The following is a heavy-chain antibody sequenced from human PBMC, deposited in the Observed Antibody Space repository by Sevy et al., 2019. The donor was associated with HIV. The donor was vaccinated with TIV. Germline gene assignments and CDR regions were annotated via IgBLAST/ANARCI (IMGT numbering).Heavy chain of an antibody. V-gene: IGHV4-34*01. D-gene: IGHD2-2*01. CDR1: YGAFSGYY. CDR2: INESGIT. Sequence: SETLSLTCAVHYGAFSGYYWNWIRQVPGKGLEWIGEINESGITYYNPSLKSRVTISVDTSKKQFSLNLNSVTAVDSAVYFCARSPPVVVVPGAPSWFDPWGQRTLVTVSS. CDR3: ARSPPVVVVPGAPSWFDP. J-gene: IGHJ5*02.